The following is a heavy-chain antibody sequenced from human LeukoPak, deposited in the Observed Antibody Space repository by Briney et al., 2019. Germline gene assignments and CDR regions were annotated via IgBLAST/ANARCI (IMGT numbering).Heavy chain of an antibody. CDR1: GGSISSSSYY. Sequence: PSETLSLTCTVSGGSISSSSYYWGWSRQPPGKGLEWIGSIYHSWSSHYNPPLKSRVTISVDTSKNQFSLKLSSVTAADTAVYYCARHSSYYGNFDYWGQGTLVTVSS. V-gene: IGHV4-39*01. D-gene: IGHD3-10*01. J-gene: IGHJ4*02. CDR2: IYHSWSS. CDR3: ARHSSYYGNFDY.